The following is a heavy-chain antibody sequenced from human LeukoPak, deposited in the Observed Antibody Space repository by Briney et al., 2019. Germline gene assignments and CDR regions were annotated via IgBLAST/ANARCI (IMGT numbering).Heavy chain of an antibody. J-gene: IGHJ6*02. CDR3: AREYRGDRYNWNPRYGMDV. D-gene: IGHD1-20*01. V-gene: IGHV3-33*01. Sequence: GGSLRLSCAASGFTFSSYGMHWVRQAPGKGLEWVAVIWYDGSNKYSADSVKGRFTISRDNSKNTLYLQMNSLRAEDTAVYYCAREYRGDRYNWNPRYGMDVWGQGTTVTVSS. CDR1: GFTFSSYG. CDR2: IWYDGSNK.